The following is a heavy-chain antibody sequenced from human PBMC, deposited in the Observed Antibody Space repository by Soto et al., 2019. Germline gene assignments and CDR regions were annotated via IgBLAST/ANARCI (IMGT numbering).Heavy chain of an antibody. CDR3: ARATDERDCSGGSCYSTPFDY. CDR1: GGSISSSSYY. J-gene: IGHJ4*02. V-gene: IGHV4-39*01. D-gene: IGHD2-15*01. CDR2: IYYSGST. Sequence: SETLSLTCTVSGGSISSSSYYWGWIRQPPGEGLEWIGSIYYSGSTYYNPSLKSRVTISVDTSKNQFSLKLSSVTAADTAVYYCARATDERDCSGGSCYSTPFDYWGQGTPVTVSS.